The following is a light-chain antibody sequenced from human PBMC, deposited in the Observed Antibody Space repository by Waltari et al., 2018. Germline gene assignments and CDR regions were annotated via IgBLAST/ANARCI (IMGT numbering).Light chain of an antibody. CDR1: SSNIGAGYD. V-gene: IGLV1-40*01. CDR3: QSYDSSLSVSV. Sequence: QSVLTQPPSVSGAPGQGVTISCTGSSSNIGAGYDVHWYQQLPGTAPKLLIYGNSNRPSGVPDRFSGAKSGTSASLAITGLQAEDEADYYCQSYDSSLSVSVFGGGTKLTVL. J-gene: IGLJ3*02. CDR2: GNS.